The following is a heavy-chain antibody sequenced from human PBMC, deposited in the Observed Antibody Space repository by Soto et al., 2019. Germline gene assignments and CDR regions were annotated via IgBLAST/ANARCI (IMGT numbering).Heavy chain of an antibody. D-gene: IGHD3-3*01. CDR3: ARYYTSTSYGFDS. CDR1: GFTFSTYG. V-gene: IGHV3-33*01. J-gene: IGHJ4*02. Sequence: QVQLVETGGVVVQPGRSLRLSCAASGFTFSTYGMHWVRQAPGKGLEWVAVIWYDGSNEYYADSVKGRFTISRDNSKNTLYLQMNSLRAEDTAVYYCARYYTSTSYGFDSWGQGTLVTVSS. CDR2: IWYDGSNE.